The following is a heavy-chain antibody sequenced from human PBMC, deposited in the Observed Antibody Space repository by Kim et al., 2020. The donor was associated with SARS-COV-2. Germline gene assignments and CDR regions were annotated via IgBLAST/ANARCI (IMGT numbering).Heavy chain of an antibody. CDR2: ISSTGRTK. CDR1: GFTLSNYE. Sequence: LSLTCAASGFTLSNYEVNWVRQAPGKGLEWISYISSTGRTKNYADSVKGRFSMSTDNAKNSLYLQMNSLRAEDTAVYFCARETVVTPDAFDIWGQGTMVTVSS. V-gene: IGHV3-48*03. J-gene: IGHJ3*02. D-gene: IGHD2-21*02. CDR3: ARETVVTPDAFDI.